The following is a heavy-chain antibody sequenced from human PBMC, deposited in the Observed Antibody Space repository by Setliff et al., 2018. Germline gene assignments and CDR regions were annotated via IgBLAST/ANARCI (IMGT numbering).Heavy chain of an antibody. CDR1: GGSFSDYY. CDR3: ARDPGFHSGTWCLGD. Sequence: SETLSLTCTVYGGSFSDYYWGWIRQSPGKRPEWIAEINQSGNTNYNPSLNSRVSVSVDTPTNQFSLKVFSVTAADTAVYFCARDPGFHSGTWCLGDWGQGTQGTVSS. D-gene: IGHD2-8*01. J-gene: IGHJ4*02. CDR2: INQSGNT. V-gene: IGHV4-34*01.